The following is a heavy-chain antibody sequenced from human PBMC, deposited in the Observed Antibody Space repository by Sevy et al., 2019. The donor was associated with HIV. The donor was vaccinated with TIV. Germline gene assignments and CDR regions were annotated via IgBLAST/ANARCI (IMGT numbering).Heavy chain of an antibody. CDR1: GYIFTNYY. V-gene: IGHV1-46*03. CDR2: INPSGGST. J-gene: IGHJ6*02. CDR3: AREDYGMDV. Sequence: APVKVSCKASGYIFTNYYMHWVRQAPGQGLEWMGVINPSGGSTSYAQKFQGRVTMTRDTSTSTVYMELISLRSEDTAVYYCAREDYGMDVWGQGTTVTVSS.